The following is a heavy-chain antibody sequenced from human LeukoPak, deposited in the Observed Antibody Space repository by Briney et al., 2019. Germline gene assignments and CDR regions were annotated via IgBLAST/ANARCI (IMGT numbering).Heavy chain of an antibody. V-gene: IGHV3-21*04. CDR1: GFTFTTYW. J-gene: IGHJ5*02. CDR2: ITSSSSYI. CDR3: AKGALPTPYYDFWSGLGPNWFDL. Sequence: GGSLRLSCAASGFTFTTYWMTWVRQAPGKGLEWVSSITSSSSYIYYADSVKGRFTISRDNSKNTLYLQMNSLRAEDTAVYYCAKGALPTPYYDFWSGLGPNWFDLWGQGTLVTVSS. D-gene: IGHD3-3*01.